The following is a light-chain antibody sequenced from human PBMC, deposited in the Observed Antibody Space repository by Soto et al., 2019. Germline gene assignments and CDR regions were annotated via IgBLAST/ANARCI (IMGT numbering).Light chain of an antibody. V-gene: IGKV3-15*01. CDR2: DAS. CDR3: QHYNDLPLT. Sequence: EIVMTQSPATLSLSPGERATLSCRASQSVSSNLAWYQQKPGQAPRLLISDASTSSTGIPDRFSGSVSGTEFTLTITSLQSEDVADYYCQHYNDLPLTFGQGTKVEIK. CDR1: QSVSSN. J-gene: IGKJ1*01.